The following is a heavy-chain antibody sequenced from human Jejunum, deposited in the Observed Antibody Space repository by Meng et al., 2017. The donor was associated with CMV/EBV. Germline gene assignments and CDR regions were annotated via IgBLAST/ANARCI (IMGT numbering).Heavy chain of an antibody. D-gene: IGHD3-10*01. CDR2: MNPNNGNT. V-gene: IGHV1-8*01. Sequence: DTFNTYHITWVRQASGQGLEWMGWMNPNNGNTDCAREFQGRLTLTRNTSINTLYMELTSLRSEDTAVYFCARGFRFGSDSQPSLLVYWGQGTLVTVSS. J-gene: IGHJ4*02. CDR3: ARGFRFGSDSQPSLLVY. CDR1: DTFNTYH.